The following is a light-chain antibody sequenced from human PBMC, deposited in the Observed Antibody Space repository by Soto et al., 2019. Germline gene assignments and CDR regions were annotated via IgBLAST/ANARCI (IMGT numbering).Light chain of an antibody. CDR2: GAS. V-gene: IGKV3-15*01. CDR1: QSVSSN. CDR3: QQYNNWPPS. Sequence: XQXPXTXXVSXGERATLSCRASQSVSSNLAWYQQKPGQAPRLLIYGASTRATGIPARFSGSGSGTEFTLTISSLQSEDFAVYYCQQYNNWPPSFGQGTRLEIK. J-gene: IGKJ5*01.